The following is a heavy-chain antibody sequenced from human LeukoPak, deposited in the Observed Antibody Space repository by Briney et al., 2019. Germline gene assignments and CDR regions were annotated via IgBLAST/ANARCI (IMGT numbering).Heavy chain of an antibody. J-gene: IGHJ4*02. CDR1: GFTFSDYY. CDR2: ISSRGSTI. D-gene: IGHD3-9*01. CDR3: ARVIPRLRYFLESYYFDY. V-gene: IGHV3-11*04. Sequence: GGSLRLSCAASGFTFSDYYMSWIRQAPGKGLEWVSYISSRGSTIYYADSVKGRFTISRDNAKNSLYLQMNSLRAEDTAVYYCARVIPRLRYFLESYYFDYWGQGTLVTVSS.